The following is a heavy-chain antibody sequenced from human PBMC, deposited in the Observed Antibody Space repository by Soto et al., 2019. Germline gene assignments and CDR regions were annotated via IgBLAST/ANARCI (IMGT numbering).Heavy chain of an antibody. J-gene: IGHJ4*02. CDR2: IFYSGNT. Sequence: QVQLQESGPGLVKPSETLSLTCTVAGGYITNYYWSWIRQPPGKGLELIGYIFYSGNTNYNPSLRSRVTISVDTSKNQFSLRLSSVTAAATAVYYCARDSGYGDPFDYWGQGTLVTVSS. D-gene: IGHD4-17*01. CDR1: GGYITNYY. CDR3: ARDSGYGDPFDY. V-gene: IGHV4-59*01.